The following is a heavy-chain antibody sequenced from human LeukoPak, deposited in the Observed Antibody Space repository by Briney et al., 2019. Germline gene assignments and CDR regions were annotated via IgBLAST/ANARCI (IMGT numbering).Heavy chain of an antibody. J-gene: IGHJ4*02. CDR2: ISGGGETT. CDR1: GFTFNNYA. CDR3: ARDYADYVGYFFFDY. Sequence: PGGSLRLSCAASGFTFNNYARTWVRKVPGKGLNWVSSISGGGETTYYADSAKGRFTISRDNSQNTLYLQMNSLRAEDTAVYYCARDYADYVGYFFFDYWGQGTLVTVSS. V-gene: IGHV3-23*01. D-gene: IGHD4-17*01.